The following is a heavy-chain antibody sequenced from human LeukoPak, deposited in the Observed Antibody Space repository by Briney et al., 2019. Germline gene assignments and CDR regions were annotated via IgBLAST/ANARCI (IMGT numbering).Heavy chain of an antibody. CDR1: GFTFSSYA. CDR2: ISGSGGST. Sequence: GGSLRLSCAASGFTFSSYAMSWVRQAPGKGLEWVSAISGSGGSTYYADSVKGRFTISRDNSKNTLYLQMNSLRAEDAAVYYCAKDGDYDSSGYYGNWFDPWGQGTLVTVSS. V-gene: IGHV3-23*01. D-gene: IGHD3-22*01. CDR3: AKDGDYDSSGYYGNWFDP. J-gene: IGHJ5*02.